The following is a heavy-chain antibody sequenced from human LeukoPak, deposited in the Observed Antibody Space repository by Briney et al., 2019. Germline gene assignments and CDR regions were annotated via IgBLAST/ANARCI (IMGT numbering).Heavy chain of an antibody. CDR3: ARVRVDSSSWYRTGVFDY. Sequence: ASVKVSCKASGYTFTSYGISWVRQAPGQGLEWMGWISAYNGNTNYAQKLQGRVTMTTDTSTRTAYMELRSLRSDDTAVYYCARVRVDSSSWYRTGVFDYWGQGTLVTVSS. CDR2: ISAYNGNT. D-gene: IGHD6-13*01. CDR1: GYTFTSYG. V-gene: IGHV1-18*01. J-gene: IGHJ4*02.